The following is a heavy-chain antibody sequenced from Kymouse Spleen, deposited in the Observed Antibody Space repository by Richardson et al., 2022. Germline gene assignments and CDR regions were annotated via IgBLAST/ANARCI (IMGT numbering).Heavy chain of an antibody. Sequence: QVQLVESGGGVVQPGRSLRLSCAASGFTFSSYGMHWVRQAPGKGLEWVAVIWYDGSNKYYADSVKGRFTISRDNSKNTLYLQMNSLRAEDTAVYYCARLRFLEWLPHHDAFDIWGQGTMVTVSS. J-gene: IGHJ3*02. CDR1: GFTFSSYG. V-gene: IGHV3-33*01. D-gene: IGHD3-3*01. CDR3: ARLRFLEWLPHHDAFDI. CDR2: IWYDGSNK.